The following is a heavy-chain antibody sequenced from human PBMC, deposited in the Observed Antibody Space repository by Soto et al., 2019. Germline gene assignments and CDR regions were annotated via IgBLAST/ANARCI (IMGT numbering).Heavy chain of an antibody. D-gene: IGHD4-17*01. J-gene: IGHJ4*02. Sequence: EEQLLESGGGLVQPGGSLRLSCAASGLTVSRYAMSWVRQAPGKGLEWVSIINPSGDITYYGDSVKGRFTISRDNSKNTLSLQMNSLRAEDTAVYYCAKSLRPSALTTSYFDYRGQGTLVTVSS. CDR3: AKSLRPSALTTSYFDY. CDR1: GLTVSRYA. V-gene: IGHV3-23*01. CDR2: INPSGDIT.